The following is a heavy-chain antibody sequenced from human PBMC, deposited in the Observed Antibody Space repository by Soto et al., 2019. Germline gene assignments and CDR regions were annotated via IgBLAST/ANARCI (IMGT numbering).Heavy chain of an antibody. V-gene: IGHV4-34*01. CDR1: GGSFSGYY. J-gene: IGHJ4*02. CDR3: ARLGGVYSSSWYPG. CDR2: INHSGST. D-gene: IGHD6-13*01. Sequence: SETLSLTCAVYGGSFSGYYWSWIRQPPGKGLEWIGEINHSGSTNYNPSLKSRVTISVDTSKNQFSLKLSSVTAADTAVYYCARLGGVYSSSWYPGWGQGTLVTVSS.